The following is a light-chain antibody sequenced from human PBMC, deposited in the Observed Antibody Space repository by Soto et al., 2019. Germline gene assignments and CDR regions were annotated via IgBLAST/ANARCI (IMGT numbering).Light chain of an antibody. CDR1: TSNIESHS. J-gene: IGLJ1*01. V-gene: IGLV1-44*01. CDR2: TNN. CDR3: ATWDESRKGV. Sequence: QSVLTQPPSASGTPGQRIIISCSGSTSNIESHSVNWFQQVPGTAPRLLIITNNHRPSGVPDRCSGSKSGASASLAISGLQSEDEATYYCATWDESRKGVFGTGTKLTVL.